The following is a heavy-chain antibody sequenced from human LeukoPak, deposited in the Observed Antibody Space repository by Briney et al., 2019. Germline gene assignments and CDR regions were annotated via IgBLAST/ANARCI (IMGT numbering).Heavy chain of an antibody. CDR1: GFTFNSYS. J-gene: IGHJ6*03. D-gene: IGHD2-8*01. CDR2: ISRSSSYI. CDR3: TRGRACTNGVCYTEYMDV. V-gene: IGHV3-21*01. Sequence: GGSLRLSCAASGFTFNSYSMNWVRQAPGKGLEWVSAISRSSSYIFYADSVKGRFTITRDNAKNSLFLQMNSLRAEDTAVYCCTRGRACTNGVCYTEYMDVWGKGTTVTVSS.